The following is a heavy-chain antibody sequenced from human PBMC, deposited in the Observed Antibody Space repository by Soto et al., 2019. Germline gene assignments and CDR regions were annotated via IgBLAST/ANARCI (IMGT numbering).Heavy chain of an antibody. CDR3: ARRLSENGYAFDF. CDR2: ISIYNGNT. D-gene: IGHD2-8*01. V-gene: IGHV1-18*04. J-gene: IGHJ3*01. CDR1: GYTFINYG. Sequence: ASVKVSCKASGYTFINYGISWVRQAPGQGLEWMGCISIYNGNTKYAQKVQGRVTMTTDTSTNAAYVELRGLRSDDTAVYYCARRLSENGYAFDFWGQGTMVTVSS.